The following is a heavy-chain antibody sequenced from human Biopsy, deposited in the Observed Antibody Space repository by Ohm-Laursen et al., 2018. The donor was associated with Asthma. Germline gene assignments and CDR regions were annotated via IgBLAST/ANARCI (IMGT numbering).Heavy chain of an antibody. Sequence: GTLSLTCTVYGGSLRGYVWTWIRQPPGKGLEWIGESTQGGGTTFNPSLKSRVTISIDSSKSQLSLKVRSVTAADTAVYYCARGPEWNGMDVWGQRTTVTVSS. V-gene: IGHV4-34*01. D-gene: IGHD3-3*01. CDR3: ARGPEWNGMDV. CDR1: GGSLRGYV. J-gene: IGHJ6*02. CDR2: STQGGGT.